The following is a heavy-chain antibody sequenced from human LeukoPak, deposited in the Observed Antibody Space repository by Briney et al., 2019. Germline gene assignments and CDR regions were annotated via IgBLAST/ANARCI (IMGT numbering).Heavy chain of an antibody. D-gene: IGHD3-10*01. CDR1: GGTFSSYA. CDR2: IIPIFGTA. J-gene: IGHJ3*02. V-gene: IGHV1-69*13. Sequence: ASVKVSCKASGGTFSSYAISWVRQAPGQGLEWMGGIIPIFGTANYAQKFQGRVTITADESTSTAYMELSSLRSEDTAVYYCARRIPPMVRGVIRAAFDIWGQGTMVTVSS. CDR3: ARRIPPMVRGVIRAAFDI.